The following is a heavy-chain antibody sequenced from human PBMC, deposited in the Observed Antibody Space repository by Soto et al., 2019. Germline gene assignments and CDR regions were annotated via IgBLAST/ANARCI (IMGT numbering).Heavy chain of an antibody. D-gene: IGHD3-22*01. CDR1: GFTFSSYW. V-gene: IGHV3-7*05. Sequence: EVQLVESGGGLVQPGGSLRLSCAASGFTFSSYWMSWVRQAPGKGLEWVANMKQDGSEKYYVDSVKGRFTISRDNAKNSLYLQMNSLRAEDTAVYYCARWGHITMIVVVTNDAFDIWGQGTMVTVSS. CDR3: ARWGHITMIVVVTNDAFDI. CDR2: MKQDGSEK. J-gene: IGHJ3*02.